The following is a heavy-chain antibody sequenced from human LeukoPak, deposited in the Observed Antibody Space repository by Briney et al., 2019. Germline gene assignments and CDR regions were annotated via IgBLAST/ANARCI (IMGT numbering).Heavy chain of an antibody. CDR2: INHSGST. CDR1: GGSFSGYY. J-gene: IGHJ4*02. D-gene: IGHD7-27*01. Sequence: SETLSLTCAVYGGSFSGYYLSWIRQPPGKGLEWIGEINHSGSTNYNPSLKSRVTISVDTSKNQFSLKLSSVTAADTAVYYCARGVLTGDAFNFDYWGQGTLVTVSS. CDR3: ARGVLTGDAFNFDY. V-gene: IGHV4-34*01.